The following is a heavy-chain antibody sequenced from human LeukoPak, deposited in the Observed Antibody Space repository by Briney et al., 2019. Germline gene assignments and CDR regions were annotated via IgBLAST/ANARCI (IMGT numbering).Heavy chain of an antibody. J-gene: IGHJ4*02. D-gene: IGHD4-23*01. V-gene: IGHV4-4*07. CDR2: IYTGGST. CDR3: TRWYGGHGFDY. Sequence: SETLSLTCTVSGGSITGYYWSWIRQPAGKGLEWIGRIYTGGSTNYNPPLKSRVTMSVDTSKNQFSLKLSSVTAADTAIYYCTRWYGGHGFDYWGQGTLVTVSS. CDR1: GGSITGYY.